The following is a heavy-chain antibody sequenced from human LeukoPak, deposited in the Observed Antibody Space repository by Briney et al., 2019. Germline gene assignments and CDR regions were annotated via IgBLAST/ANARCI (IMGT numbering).Heavy chain of an antibody. CDR3: ARHLGIQLWFLDY. CDR1: GGSMSSSTYY. CDR2: IYHSGST. V-gene: IGHV4-39*01. J-gene: IGHJ4*02. Sequence: SETLSLTCTVSGGSMSSSTYYWGWIRQPPGKGLEWIGSIYHSGSTYYNPSLKSRVTISVDTSKNQFSLKLSPVTAADTAVYYCARHLGIQLWFLDYWGQGTLVTVSS. D-gene: IGHD5-18*01.